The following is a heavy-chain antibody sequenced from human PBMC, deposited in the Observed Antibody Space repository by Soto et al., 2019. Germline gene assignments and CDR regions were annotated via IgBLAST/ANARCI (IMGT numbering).Heavy chain of an antibody. CDR1: GGSFRCLDCY. D-gene: IGHD4-17*01. J-gene: IGHJ4*02. CDR2: FYYSGST. Sequence: QVQLQESGPGLVKPSQTLSLAFTVSGGSFRCLDCYWTWICQPPGKGLEWIGYFYYSGSTYYNPSLRSRVTISVDTAKNNFSVKLSSVTVADTAVYYCARAYGDYAQFDSWGQGTLVTVSS. V-gene: IGHV4-30-4*01. CDR3: ARAYGDYAQFDS.